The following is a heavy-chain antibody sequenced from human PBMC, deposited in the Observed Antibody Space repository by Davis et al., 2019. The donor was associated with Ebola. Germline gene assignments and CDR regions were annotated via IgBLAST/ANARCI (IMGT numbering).Heavy chain of an antibody. CDR2: ISSSGSTI. CDR1: GFTFSSYE. V-gene: IGHV3-48*03. Sequence: GGSLRLSCAASGFTFSSYEMNWVRQAPGKGLEWVSYISSSGSTIYYADSVKGRFTISRDNAKNSLYLQMNSLRAEDTAVYYCARVGGWTLYFDYWGQGTLVTVSS. J-gene: IGHJ4*02. D-gene: IGHD6-19*01. CDR3: ARVGGWTLYFDY.